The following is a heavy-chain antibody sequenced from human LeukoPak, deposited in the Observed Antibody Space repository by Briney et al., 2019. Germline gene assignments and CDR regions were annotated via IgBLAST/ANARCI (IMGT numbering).Heavy chain of an antibody. Sequence: ASVKVSCKASGYTFTGYYMHWVRQAPGQGLEWMGWISAYNGNTNYAQKLQGRVTMTTDTSTSTAYMELRSLRSDDTAVYYCARDSPGRRDGYKWGQGTLVTVSS. CDR2: ISAYNGNT. CDR3: ARDSPGRRDGYK. J-gene: IGHJ4*02. CDR1: GYTFTGYY. D-gene: IGHD5-24*01. V-gene: IGHV1-18*04.